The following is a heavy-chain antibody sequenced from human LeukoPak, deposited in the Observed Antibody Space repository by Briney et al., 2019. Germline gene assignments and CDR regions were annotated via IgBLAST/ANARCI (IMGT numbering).Heavy chain of an antibody. V-gene: IGHV3-30*02. CDR2: IRFDGSNK. D-gene: IGHD6-19*01. CDR3: AKDWVAVAGTATYCDY. J-gene: IGHJ4*02. CDR1: GFTFSSYS. Sequence: GGSLRLSCAASGFTFSSYSMNWVRQAPGKGLEWVAFIRFDGSNKYYADSVKGRFTISRDNSKNTVYLQMNSLRAEDTAVYYCAKDWVAVAGTATYCDYWGQGTLVTVSS.